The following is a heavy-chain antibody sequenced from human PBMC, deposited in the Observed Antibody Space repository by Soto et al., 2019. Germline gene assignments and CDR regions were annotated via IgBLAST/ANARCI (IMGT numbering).Heavy chain of an antibody. J-gene: IGHJ5*02. CDR1: GGSISSGGYY. V-gene: IGHV4-31*03. CDR2: IYYSGST. Sequence: QVQLQESGPGLVKPSQTLSLTCTVSGGSISSGGYYWSWIRQHPGKGLEWIGYIYYSGSTYYNPSLKSRVTISVDTSKNQFSLKLSSVTAADTAVYYCARDLYYGSGRYYNGEQHWRWFDPWGQGTLVTVSS. D-gene: IGHD3-10*01. CDR3: ARDLYYGSGRYYNGEQHWRWFDP.